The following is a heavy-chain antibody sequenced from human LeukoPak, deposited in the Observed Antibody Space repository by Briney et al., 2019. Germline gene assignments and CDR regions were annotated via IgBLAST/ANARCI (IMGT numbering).Heavy chain of an antibody. CDR3: ARSGYSYGYGFDY. Sequence: GESLKISCKGSGYSFTSYWIGWVRQLPGKGLEWMGIIYPGDSDTRYSPSFQGQVTISADKSISTAYLQWSSLKASDTAMYYCARSGYSYGYGFDYWGQGTLVTVSS. J-gene: IGHJ4*02. V-gene: IGHV5-51*01. CDR1: GYSFTSYW. CDR2: IYPGDSDT. D-gene: IGHD5-18*01.